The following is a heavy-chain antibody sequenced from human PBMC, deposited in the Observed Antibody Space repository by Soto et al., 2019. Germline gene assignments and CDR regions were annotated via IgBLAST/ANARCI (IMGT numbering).Heavy chain of an antibody. CDR3: ANDDYGGPFDY. J-gene: IGHJ4*02. V-gene: IGHV3-30*18. CDR2: ISYDGNNK. D-gene: IGHD3-10*01. Sequence: GVSIRLCPAASGFIFTSYGMHWVPQAPGKGLEWVAVISYDGNNKYYADSVKGRFTISRDNSKNTLYLQMNSLRAEDTAIYYCANDDYGGPFDYWGQGTLVTVSS. CDR1: GFIFTSYG.